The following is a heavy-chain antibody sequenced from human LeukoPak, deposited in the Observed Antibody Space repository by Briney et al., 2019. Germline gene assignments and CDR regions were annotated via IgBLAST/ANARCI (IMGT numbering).Heavy chain of an antibody. D-gene: IGHD3-22*01. CDR1: GFTFSNYW. Sequence: PGGSLRLSCAASGFTFSNYWMSWVRQAPGKGLEWVANIKQDGSEKYYVGSVKGRFTISRDNAKSSVYLQMNSLRVEDTALYYCARDPHYDSSGYTDAENYYYYMDVWGKGTTVTVSS. J-gene: IGHJ6*03. CDR2: IKQDGSEK. V-gene: IGHV3-7*01. CDR3: ARDPHYDSSGYTDAENYYYYMDV.